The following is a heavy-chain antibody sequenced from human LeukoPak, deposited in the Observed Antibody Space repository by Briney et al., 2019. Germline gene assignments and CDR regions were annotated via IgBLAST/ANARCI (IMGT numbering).Heavy chain of an antibody. D-gene: IGHD1-26*01. J-gene: IGHJ5*02. Sequence: GGSLRLSCAASGFTFSSYSMNWVRQAPGKGLEWVSSISSSSSYIYYADSVKGRFTISRDNAKNSLYLQMNSLRAEDTAVYYCARAHLGATSRNWFDPWGQGTLVTVSS. CDR2: ISSSSSYI. V-gene: IGHV3-21*01. CDR1: GFTFSSYS. CDR3: ARAHLGATSRNWFDP.